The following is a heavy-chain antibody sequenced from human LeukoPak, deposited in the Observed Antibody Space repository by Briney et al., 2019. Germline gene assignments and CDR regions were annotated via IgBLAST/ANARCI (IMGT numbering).Heavy chain of an antibody. CDR3: ARGSGWYYY. D-gene: IGHD6-19*01. V-gene: IGHV4-59*01. CDR1: GGSISNYY. J-gene: IGHJ4*02. CDR2: IYYSGTT. Sequence: SETLSLTCAVSGGSISNYYWSWIRQPPGKGLEWIGYIYYSGTTNYNPSLKSRVTMSLDTSKNQISLKLSSVTAADTAVYYCARGSGWYYYWGQGTLVTVSS.